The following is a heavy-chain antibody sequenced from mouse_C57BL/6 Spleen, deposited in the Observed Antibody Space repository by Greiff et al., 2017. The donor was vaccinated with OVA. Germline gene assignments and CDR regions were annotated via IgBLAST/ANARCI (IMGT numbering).Heavy chain of an antibody. CDR2: ISSGSSTI. J-gene: IGHJ4*01. V-gene: IGHV5-17*01. Sequence: EVKLQESGGGLVKPGGSLKLSCAASGFTFSDYGMHWVRQAPEKGLEWVAYISSGSSTIYYADTVKGRFTISRDNAKNTLFLQMTSLRSEDTAMYYCAITTVPLRAMDYWGQGTSVTVSS. CDR3: AITTVPLRAMDY. CDR1: GFTFSDYG. D-gene: IGHD1-1*01.